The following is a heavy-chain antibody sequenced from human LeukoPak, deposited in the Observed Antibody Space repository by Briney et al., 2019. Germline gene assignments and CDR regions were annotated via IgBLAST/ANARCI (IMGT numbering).Heavy chain of an antibody. CDR1: GGSISSYY. D-gene: IGHD3-16*01. Sequence: TPSETLSLTCTVSGGSISSYYWSWIRQPPGKGLEWIGYISYSGSTNYNPSLKSRVTISVDTSKNQFSLKLSSVTAADTAVYYCARGGTYALVWGQGTLVTVSS. V-gene: IGHV4-59*01. J-gene: IGHJ4*02. CDR3: ARGGTYALV. CDR2: ISYSGST.